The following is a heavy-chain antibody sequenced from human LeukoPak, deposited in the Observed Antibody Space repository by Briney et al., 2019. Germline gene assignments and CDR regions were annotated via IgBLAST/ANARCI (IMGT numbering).Heavy chain of an antibody. CDR2: INHSGST. Sequence: SETLSLTCTVSGGSISSSSYYWSWIRQPPGKGLEWIGEINHSGSTNYNPSLKSRVTISVDTSKNQFSLKLSSVTAADTAVYYCARGRLSIAAAEIRNWFDPWGQGTLVTVSS. D-gene: IGHD6-13*01. CDR3: ARGRLSIAAAEIRNWFDP. CDR1: GGSISSSSYY. J-gene: IGHJ5*02. V-gene: IGHV4-39*07.